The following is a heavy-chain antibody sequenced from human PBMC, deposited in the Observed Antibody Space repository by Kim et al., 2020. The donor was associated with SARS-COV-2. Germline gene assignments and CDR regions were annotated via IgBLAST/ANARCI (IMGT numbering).Heavy chain of an antibody. D-gene: IGHD4-17*01. V-gene: IGHV5-10-1*01. CDR1: GYSFTSYW. CDR3: ARPTTGTPDAFDI. Sequence: GEALKISCKGSGYSFTSYWISWVRQMPGKGLEWMGRIDPSDSYNNYSPSFQGHVTISADKSISTAYLQWSSLKASDTAMYYCARPTTGTPDAFDIWGQGTMVTVSS. J-gene: IGHJ3*02. CDR2: IDPSDSYN.